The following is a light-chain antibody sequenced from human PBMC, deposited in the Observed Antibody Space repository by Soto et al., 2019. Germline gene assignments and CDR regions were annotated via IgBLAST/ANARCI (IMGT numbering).Light chain of an antibody. V-gene: IGLV1-40*01. Sequence: QSVLTQPPSVSGAPGQRVTISCTGSSSNIGAGYDVHWYHQLPGTAPKLLIYGNNNRPSGVPDRFSGSKSGTSASLAITGLQAEDEADYYCQSYDSSLSSVVFGGGTKLTVL. CDR1: SSNIGAGYD. CDR2: GNN. CDR3: QSYDSSLSSVV. J-gene: IGLJ2*01.